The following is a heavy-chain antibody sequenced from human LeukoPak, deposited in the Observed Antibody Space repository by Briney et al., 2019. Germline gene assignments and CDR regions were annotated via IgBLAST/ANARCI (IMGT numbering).Heavy chain of an antibody. CDR1: GGPFSGYY. Sequence: SETLSLTCAVYGGPFSGYYWSWIRQPPGKGLEWIGEINHSGSTNYNPSLKSRVTISVDTSKNQFSLKLSSVTAADTAVYYCAHQLIAAAGTRGWFDPWGQGTLVTVSS. D-gene: IGHD6-13*01. J-gene: IGHJ5*02. CDR3: AHQLIAAAGTRGWFDP. CDR2: INHSGST. V-gene: IGHV4-34*01.